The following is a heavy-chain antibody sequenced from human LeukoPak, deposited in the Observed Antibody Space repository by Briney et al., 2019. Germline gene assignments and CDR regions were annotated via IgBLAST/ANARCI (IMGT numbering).Heavy chain of an antibody. CDR2: ISSSGSTI. CDR1: GLTFNSYE. Sequence: GGSLRLSCAASGLTFNSYEMNWVRQAPGKGLEWVSYISSSGSTIYYADSVKGRFTISRDNAKNSLYLQMNSLRAEDTAVYYCAREKGYGDYGDAFDIWGQGTMVTVSS. CDR3: AREKGYGDYGDAFDI. D-gene: IGHD4-17*01. J-gene: IGHJ3*02. V-gene: IGHV3-48*03.